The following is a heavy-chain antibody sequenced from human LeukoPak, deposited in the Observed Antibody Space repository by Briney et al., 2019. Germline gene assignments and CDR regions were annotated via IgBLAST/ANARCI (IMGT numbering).Heavy chain of an antibody. D-gene: IGHD6-19*01. J-gene: IGHJ4*02. CDR2: IFGSGGSA. V-gene: IGHV3-23*01. CDR3: GKTTTGYSSGRYPGWPVDY. CDR1: GFTFNSYA. Sequence: PGGSLRLSCAASGFTFNSYAMYWVRQAPGKGLEGVSGIFGSGGSAHYADSVKGRFTISRDNSKNPVYLQMDSLRVEDTAVYYCGKTTTGYSSGRYPGWPVDYWGQGTLVTVSS.